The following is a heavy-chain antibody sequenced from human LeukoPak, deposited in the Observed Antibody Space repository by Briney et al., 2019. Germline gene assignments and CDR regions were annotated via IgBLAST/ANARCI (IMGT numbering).Heavy chain of an antibody. D-gene: IGHD3-16*01. CDR3: TRGAGWLIDY. V-gene: IGHV4-59*01. CDR2: FYNSGRS. Sequence: SETLSLTCTVSDDSISDYYRGWIRQPPGKGLEWIGYFYNSGRSTYNPSLKSRVTISADTSKSHFSLKLNSVTTADTAVYYCTRGAGWLIDYWGQGILVTVSS. CDR1: DDSISDYY. J-gene: IGHJ4*02.